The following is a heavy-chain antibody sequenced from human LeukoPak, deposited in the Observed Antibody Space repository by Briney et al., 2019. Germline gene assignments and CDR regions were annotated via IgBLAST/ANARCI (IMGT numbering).Heavy chain of an antibody. J-gene: IGHJ4*02. D-gene: IGHD3-10*01. Sequence: GGSLRLSCADAGFTFSNYNMNWVRQAPGKGLEWVSYISSSTSTIYYADSVKGRFTISRDNAKNSLYLQMNSLRDEDTAVYYRARTYYYGYNSWGQGTLVTVSS. V-gene: IGHV3-48*02. CDR2: ISSSTSTI. CDR3: ARTYYYGYNS. CDR1: GFTFSNYN.